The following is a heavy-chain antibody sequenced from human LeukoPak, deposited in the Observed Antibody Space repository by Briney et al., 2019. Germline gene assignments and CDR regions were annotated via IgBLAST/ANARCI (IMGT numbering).Heavy chain of an antibody. CDR3: ARGPKGYCSGGSCPTPTFNWFDP. CDR1: GFTFSDYY. CDR2: ISSSGSTI. J-gene: IGHJ5*02. D-gene: IGHD2-15*01. Sequence: GGSLRLSCAASGFTFSDYYMSWIRQAPGKGLEWVSYISSSGSTIYYADSVKGRFTISRDNAKNSLYLQMNSLRAEDTAVYYRARGPKGYCSGGSCPTPTFNWFDPWGQGTLVTVSS. V-gene: IGHV3-11*01.